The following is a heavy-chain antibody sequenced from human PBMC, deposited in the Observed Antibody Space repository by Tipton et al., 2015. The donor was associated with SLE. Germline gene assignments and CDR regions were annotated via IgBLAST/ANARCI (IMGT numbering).Heavy chain of an antibody. Sequence: TLSLTCTVSGGSISSYYWSWIRQPPGKGLEWIGYIHYTGSTNYNPSLKSRVTISVDTSKNQFSLKLSSVTAADTAVYYCARRRVYYDSNGDYYENFDYWGQGTLVTVSS. CDR2: IHYTGST. CDR1: GGSISSYY. CDR3: ARRRVYYDSNGDYYENFDY. V-gene: IGHV4-59*01. D-gene: IGHD3-22*01. J-gene: IGHJ4*02.